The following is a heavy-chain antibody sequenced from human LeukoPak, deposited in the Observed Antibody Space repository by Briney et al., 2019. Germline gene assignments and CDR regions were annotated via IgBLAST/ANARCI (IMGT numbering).Heavy chain of an antibody. J-gene: IGHJ4*02. CDR3: ARLFHYYDSSAYPTFDY. Sequence: PSETLSLTCTVSDGXISSSSHYWGWIRQPPGKGLEWIGSIYYSGSSYYNPSLKSRVTISLDTSKNQFSLKLSSVTAADTAVYYCARLFHYYDSSAYPTFDYWGQGTLVTVSS. V-gene: IGHV4-39*01. CDR2: IYYSGSS. D-gene: IGHD3-22*01. CDR1: DGXISSSSHY.